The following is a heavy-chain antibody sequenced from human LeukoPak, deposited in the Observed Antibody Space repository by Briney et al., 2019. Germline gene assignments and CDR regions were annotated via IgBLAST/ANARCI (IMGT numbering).Heavy chain of an antibody. CDR2: MNPNSGNT. CDR1: GYTFTNYD. Sequence: ASVKVSCKASGYTFTNYDLNWVRQVTGQGLEWMGRMNPNSGNTGSAQKFQGRVTMTRNTSISTAYMELSSLRSEDTAVYYCARYSRMNYYYGMDVWGQGTTVTVSS. CDR3: ARYSRMNYYYGMDV. V-gene: IGHV1-8*01. J-gene: IGHJ6*02. D-gene: IGHD5-18*01.